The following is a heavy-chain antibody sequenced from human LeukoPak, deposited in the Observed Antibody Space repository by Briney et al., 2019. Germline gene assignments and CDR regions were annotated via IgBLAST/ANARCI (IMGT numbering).Heavy chain of an antibody. Sequence: SVKVSCKASGGTFSSYAISWVRQAPGQGLEWMGRIIPILGIANYAQKFQGRVTITADKSTSTAYMELSSLRSEDTAVYYCARPKCGGDCYSLAFDIWGQGTMVTVSS. J-gene: IGHJ3*02. CDR2: IIPILGIA. V-gene: IGHV1-69*04. D-gene: IGHD2-21*02. CDR3: ARPKCGGDCYSLAFDI. CDR1: GGTFSSYA.